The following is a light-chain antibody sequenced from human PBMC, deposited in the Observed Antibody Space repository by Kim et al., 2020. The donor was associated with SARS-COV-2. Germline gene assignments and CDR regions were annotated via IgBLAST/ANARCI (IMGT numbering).Light chain of an antibody. CDR3: HQRRNWPRT. Sequence: EIVLTQSPATLSLSPGERATLSCRASQSISSYLAWYQQKPGQAPRLLIYDASNRATGIPARFSGSGSGTDFTLTISSLEPGDFAVYYCHQRRNWPRTFGQGTKVDIK. J-gene: IGKJ1*01. CDR2: DAS. V-gene: IGKV3-11*01. CDR1: QSISSY.